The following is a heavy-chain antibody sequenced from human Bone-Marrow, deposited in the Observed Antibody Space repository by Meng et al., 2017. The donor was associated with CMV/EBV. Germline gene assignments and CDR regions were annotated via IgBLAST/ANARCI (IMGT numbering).Heavy chain of an antibody. CDR1: GGSISSYY. J-gene: IGHJ3*02. D-gene: IGHD6-25*01. CDR3: ARVSKGSSGAFDI. CDR2: IYYSGST. V-gene: IGHV4-59*01. Sequence: SETLSLTCTVSGGSISSYYWSWIRQPPGKGLEWNGYIYYSGSTNYNPSLKSRVTISVDTSKNQFSLKLSSVTAADTAVYYCARVSKGSSGAFDIWGQGTMVTVSS.